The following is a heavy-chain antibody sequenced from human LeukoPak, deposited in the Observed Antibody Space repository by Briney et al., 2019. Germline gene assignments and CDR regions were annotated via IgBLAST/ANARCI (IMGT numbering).Heavy chain of an antibody. D-gene: IGHD3-3*01. CDR2: IGTAGDT. CDR3: AKDDYDFWSGYRSDYYFDY. CDR1: GFTFSSYD. V-gene: IGHV3-13*01. Sequence: GGSLRLSCAASGFTFSSYDMHWVRQATGKGLEWVSAIGTAGDTYYADSVKGRFTISRDNSKNTLYLQMNSLRAEDTAVYYCAKDDYDFWSGYRSDYYFDYWGRGTLVTVSS. J-gene: IGHJ4*02.